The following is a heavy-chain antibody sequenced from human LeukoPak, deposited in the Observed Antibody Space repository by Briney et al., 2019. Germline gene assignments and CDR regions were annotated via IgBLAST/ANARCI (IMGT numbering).Heavy chain of an antibody. D-gene: IGHD5-12*01. CDR3: ARVWGYGANYFDP. Sequence: ASVNVSCKSSHYNFVDFYIHWVRQPPGQGLDWMGWINPRSGGTFIAQKFQGRLNMTRDTSTATVYLELTSLQSADTAVFYCARVWGYGANYFDPWGQGTLVAVTS. CDR2: INPRSGGT. CDR1: HYNFVDFY. V-gene: IGHV1-2*02. J-gene: IGHJ4*02.